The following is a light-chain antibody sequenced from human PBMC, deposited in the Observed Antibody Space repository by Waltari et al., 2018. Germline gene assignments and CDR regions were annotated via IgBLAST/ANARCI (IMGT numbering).Light chain of an antibody. J-gene: IGLJ2*01. CDR2: DVS. Sequence: QSALTQPASVSGSPGQSITITCTGTSSDVGGYNYVSWSQQHPGKAPKLMIYDVSNRPSGVSNRFSGSKSGNTASLTISGLQAEDESDYYCSSYTSSNTLVVFGGGTKLTVL. CDR1: SSDVGGYNY. CDR3: SSYTSSNTLVV. V-gene: IGLV2-14*03.